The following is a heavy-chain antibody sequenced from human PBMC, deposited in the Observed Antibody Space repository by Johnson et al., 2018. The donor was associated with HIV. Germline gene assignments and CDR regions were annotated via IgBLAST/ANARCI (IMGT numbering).Heavy chain of an antibody. J-gene: IGHJ3*02. D-gene: IGHD7-27*01. CDR1: GFTFSSYV. Sequence: VQLVESGGGLVQPGGSLRLSCAVSGFTFSSYVMTWVRQAPGKGLAWVSAISGSGGSTYYADSVKGRFTIPRDNAKNSLYLQMNSLRAEDTAVFYCGMSGVEDAAFDIWGQG. CDR3: GMSGVEDAAFDI. CDR2: ISGSGGST. V-gene: IGHV3-23*04.